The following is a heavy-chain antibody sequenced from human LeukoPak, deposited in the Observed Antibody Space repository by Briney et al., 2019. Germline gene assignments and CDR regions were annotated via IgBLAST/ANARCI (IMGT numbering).Heavy chain of an antibody. V-gene: IGHV5-51*01. D-gene: IGHD5-18*01. CDR2: IYPGDSDT. CDR1: GYSITSYW. CDR3: ARHSHVDTAMVTIY. Sequence: PGESLKISCKGSGYSITSYWIGWVRQMPGKRLEWMGIIYPGDSDTRYSPSFQGQVTISADKSISTAYLQWSSLKASHTAMYYCARHSHVDTAMVTIYWGQGTLVTVSS. J-gene: IGHJ4*02.